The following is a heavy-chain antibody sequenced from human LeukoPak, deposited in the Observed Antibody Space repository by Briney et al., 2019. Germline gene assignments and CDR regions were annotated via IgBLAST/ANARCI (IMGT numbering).Heavy chain of an antibody. J-gene: IGHJ6*02. CDR2: ISGGGGST. CDR3: ASLYNWNDFSGYGMDV. CDR1: GFTFSSYA. D-gene: IGHD1-20*01. V-gene: IGHV3-23*01. Sequence: PGGSLRLSCAASGFTFSSYAMTWVRQSPGKGLEWVSAISGGGGSTYYAYYTESVKGRFTISRDNSKNTLYLQMNSLRAEDTAVYYCASLYNWNDFSGYGMDVWGQGTTVTVSS.